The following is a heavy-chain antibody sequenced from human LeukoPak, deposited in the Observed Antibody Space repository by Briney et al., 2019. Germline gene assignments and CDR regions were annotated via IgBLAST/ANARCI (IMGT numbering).Heavy chain of an antibody. J-gene: IGHJ4*02. CDR3: AKDLVTGSLDY. CDR2: ISGSGAST. V-gene: IGHV3-23*01. CDR1: GFTFSSYA. Sequence: GGSLRLSCAASGFTFSSYAMTWVRQAPGKGLEWVSSISGSGASTYYADSVKGRFTISRDNSKNTLYLQMNSLRAEDTAVYYCAKDLVTGSLDYWGQGTLVTVSS. D-gene: IGHD3-10*01.